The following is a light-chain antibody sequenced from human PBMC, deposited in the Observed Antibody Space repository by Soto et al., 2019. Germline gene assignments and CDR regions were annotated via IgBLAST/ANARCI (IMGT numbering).Light chain of an antibody. V-gene: IGKV3-15*01. J-gene: IGKJ1*01. Sequence: EIVMTQSPATLSVSPGERATLSCRASQSVSSNLAWNQQKPGQAPRLLIYGASTRATGIPARFSGSGSGTEFNLSIISLQSEDFAGYYCQQYNNWPWTFGQGNKVEIQ. CDR3: QQYNNWPWT. CDR2: GAS. CDR1: QSVSSN.